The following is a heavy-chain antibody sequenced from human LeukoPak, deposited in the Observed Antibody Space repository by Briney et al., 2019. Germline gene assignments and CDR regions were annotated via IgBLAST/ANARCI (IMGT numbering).Heavy chain of an antibody. CDR1: GASISSYY. J-gene: IGHJ4*02. Sequence: SETLSLTCTVSGASISSYYWSWIRQPPGKGLEWIGSIYYSGSTYYNPSLKSRVTISVDTSKNQFSLKLSSVTAADTAVYYCARPVDSYFDYWGQGTLVTVSS. CDR2: IYYSGST. D-gene: IGHD3/OR15-3a*01. CDR3: ARPVDSYFDY. V-gene: IGHV4-59*05.